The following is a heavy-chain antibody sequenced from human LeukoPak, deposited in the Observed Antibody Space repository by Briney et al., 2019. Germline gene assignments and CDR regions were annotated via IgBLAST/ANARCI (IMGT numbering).Heavy chain of an antibody. CDR3: ARENYGGNSAVGY. J-gene: IGHJ4*02. CDR1: GYTFTSYY. V-gene: IGHV1-46*03. D-gene: IGHD4-23*01. Sequence: ASVKASCKASGYTFTSYYMHWVRQAPGQGLEWMGIINPSGGSTSYAQKFQGRVTMTRDTSTSTVYMELSSLRSEDTAVCYCARENYGGNSAVGYWGQGTLVTVSS. CDR2: INPSGGST.